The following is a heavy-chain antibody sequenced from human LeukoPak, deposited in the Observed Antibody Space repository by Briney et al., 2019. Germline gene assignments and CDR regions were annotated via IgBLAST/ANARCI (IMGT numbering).Heavy chain of an antibody. D-gene: IGHD2-2*01. Sequence: PGGSLRLSCAASGFTFTSYYMHWVRQAPGKGLVWVSRISGDGSNTIYADSVKGRFTISRDNSKNTLYLQMNSLRAEDTAVYYCAKGEYCSSTSCQPDYWGQGTLVTVSS. V-gene: IGHV3-74*01. CDR1: GFTFTSYY. CDR3: AKGEYCSSTSCQPDY. J-gene: IGHJ4*02. CDR2: ISGDGSNT.